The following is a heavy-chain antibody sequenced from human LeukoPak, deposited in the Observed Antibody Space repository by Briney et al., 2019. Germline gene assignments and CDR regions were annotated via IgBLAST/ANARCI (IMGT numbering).Heavy chain of an antibody. CDR2: INHSGST. Sequence: SETLSLTCAVYGGSFSGYYWSWIRQPPGKGLEWIGEINHSGSTNYNPSLKSRVTISVDTSKNQFSLKLSSVTAADTAVYYCARAALLRYFDWLLPFDPWGQGTLVTVSS. CDR1: GGSFSGYY. CDR3: ARAALLRYFDWLLPFDP. V-gene: IGHV4-34*01. J-gene: IGHJ5*02. D-gene: IGHD3-9*01.